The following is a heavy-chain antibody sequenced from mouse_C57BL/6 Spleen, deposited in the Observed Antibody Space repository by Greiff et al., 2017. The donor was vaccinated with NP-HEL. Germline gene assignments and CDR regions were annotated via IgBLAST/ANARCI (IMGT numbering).Heavy chain of an antibody. CDR1: GFSFNTYA. Sequence: EVKLVESGGGLVQPKGSLKLSCAASGFSFNTYAMNWVRQAPGKGLEWVARIRSKSNNYATYYADSVKDRFTISRDDSESMLYLQMNNLKTEDTAMYYCVRSGGWYFDVWGTGTTVTVSS. CDR2: IRSKSNNYAT. V-gene: IGHV10-1*01. J-gene: IGHJ1*03. CDR3: VRSGGWYFDV.